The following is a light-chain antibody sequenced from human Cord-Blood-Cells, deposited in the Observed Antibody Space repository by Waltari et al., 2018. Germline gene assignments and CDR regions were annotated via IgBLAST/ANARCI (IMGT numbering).Light chain of an antibody. J-gene: IGLJ3*02. Sequence: QSALTQPASVSGSPGQSITISCTGNSSDVGGYNYVSWYQQHPGKAPKLMIYDVSNRPSGGSKRFSGSKAGNTASLTISGLQAEDEADYYCSSYTSSSTFVVFGGGTKLTVL. V-gene: IGLV2-14*03. CDR3: SSYTSSSTFVV. CDR2: DVS. CDR1: SSDVGGYNY.